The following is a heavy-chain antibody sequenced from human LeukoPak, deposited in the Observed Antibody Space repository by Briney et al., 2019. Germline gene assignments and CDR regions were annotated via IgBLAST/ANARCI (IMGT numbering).Heavy chain of an antibody. CDR2: IYYSGST. V-gene: IGHV4-39*01. D-gene: IGHD6-19*01. CDR3: ARHLTSGWYEFDY. CDR1: GGSIGSSSYY. J-gene: IGHJ4*02. Sequence: SETVSLTCTVSGGSIGSSSYYWGWIRQPPGRGLEWIGSIYYSGSTYYNPSLKSRVTISVDTSKNQFSLKLSSVTAADTAVYYCARHLTSGWYEFDYWGQGTLVTVSS.